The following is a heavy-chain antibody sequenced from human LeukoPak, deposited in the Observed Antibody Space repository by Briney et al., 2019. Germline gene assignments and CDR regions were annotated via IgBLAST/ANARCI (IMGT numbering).Heavy chain of an antibody. J-gene: IGHJ4*02. CDR3: ARRLLYYYDSSGYFDY. CDR2: IYPGDSDT. D-gene: IGHD3-22*01. V-gene: IGHV5-51*01. CDR1: GYSFTSYW. Sequence: GESLKISXKGSGYSFTSYWIGWVRQMPGKGLEWMGIIYPGDSDTIYSPSFQGQVTISADKSISTAYLQWSSLKASDTAMYYCARRLLYYYDSSGYFDYWGQGTLVTVSS.